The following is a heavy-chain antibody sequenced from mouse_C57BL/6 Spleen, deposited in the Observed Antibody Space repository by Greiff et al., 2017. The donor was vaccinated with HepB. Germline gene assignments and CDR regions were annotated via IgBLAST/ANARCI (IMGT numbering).Heavy chain of an antibody. J-gene: IGHJ2*01. CDR2: INPNNGGT. V-gene: IGHV1-26*01. Sequence: VQLQQSGPELVKPGASVKISCKASGYTFTDYYMNWVKQSHGKSLEWIGDINPNNGGTSYNQKFKGKATLTVDKSSSTAYMELRSLTSEDSAVYYCAREGLGREDYWGQGTTLTVSS. D-gene: IGHD4-1*01. CDR3: AREGLGREDY. CDR1: GYTFTDYY.